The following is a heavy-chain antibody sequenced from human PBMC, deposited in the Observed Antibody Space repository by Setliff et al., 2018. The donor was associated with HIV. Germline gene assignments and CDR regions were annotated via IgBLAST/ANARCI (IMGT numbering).Heavy chain of an antibody. CDR2: INPSDGTT. Sequence: ASVKVSCKASGYTFTSCFMHWVRQAPGQGLEYMGIINPSDGTTDYTPKFQDRVTMTSYTSTRTVYMELRSLRSEDTAIYYCVKESHTTATDTRVANYFDYWGQGTLVTGSS. CDR3: VKESHTTATDTRVANYFDY. V-gene: IGHV1-46*01. D-gene: IGHD6-13*01. CDR1: GYTFTSCF. J-gene: IGHJ4*02.